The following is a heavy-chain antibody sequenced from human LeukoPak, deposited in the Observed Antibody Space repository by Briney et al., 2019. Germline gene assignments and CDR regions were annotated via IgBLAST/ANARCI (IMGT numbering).Heavy chain of an antibody. CDR2: ISSSSSYI. CDR3: ARFIVARAFDI. CDR1: GFTFSSYS. J-gene: IGHJ3*02. D-gene: IGHD2-15*01. V-gene: IGHV3-21*01. Sequence: GGSLRLSCAASGFTFSSYSMNWVRQAPGNWLEWVSSISSSSSYIYYADSVKGRFTISRDNAKNSLYLQMNSLRAEDTAVYYCARFIVARAFDIWGQGTMVTVSS.